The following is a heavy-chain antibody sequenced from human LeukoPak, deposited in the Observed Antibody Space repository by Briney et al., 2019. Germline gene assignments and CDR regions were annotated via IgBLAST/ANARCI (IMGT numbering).Heavy chain of an antibody. CDR1: GGTFSSYA. CDR3: ARANELLSFIWFDY. CDR2: IIPIFGTA. Sequence: GSSVKVSCKASGGTFSSYAISWVRQAPGQGLEWMGGIIPIFGTANYAQKFQGRVTITADESTSTAYMELRSLRSDDTAVYYCARANELLSFIWFDYWGQGTLVTVSS. J-gene: IGHJ4*02. D-gene: IGHD2-2*01. V-gene: IGHV1-69*01.